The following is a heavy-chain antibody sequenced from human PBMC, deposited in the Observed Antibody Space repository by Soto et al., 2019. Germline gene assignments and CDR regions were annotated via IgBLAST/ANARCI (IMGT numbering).Heavy chain of an antibody. CDR3: ARDGIGGTVFRGYLDY. D-gene: IGHD1-7*01. J-gene: IGHJ4*02. CDR2: IRFDGSNE. V-gene: IGHV3-33*01. CDR1: GGIFHGYG. Sequence: GGSLRLSCAVPGGIFHGYGMHWVRQAPGKGLEWVAIIRFDGSNEEYADSVKGQFTISRDNSKNTLYLQMNTLGAEDTAVYYCARDGIGGTVFRGYLDYWGRGTVVTVSS.